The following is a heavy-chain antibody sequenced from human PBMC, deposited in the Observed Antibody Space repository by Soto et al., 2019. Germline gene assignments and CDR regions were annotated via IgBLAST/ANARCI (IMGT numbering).Heavy chain of an antibody. J-gene: IGHJ4*02. D-gene: IGHD3-16*02. Sequence: QVQLQQWGAGLLKPSETLSLRCVVNSGSFSGYYWTWIRQTPGKGLEWIGEISHSGSTNYNPSLMSRVTMSADTSKKLFSLRLSSVAAADTALDFCARGYESSCRYLPVLDYCGQGTLVTVSS. CDR1: SGSFSGYY. CDR3: ARGYESSCRYLPVLDY. V-gene: IGHV4-34*01. CDR2: ISHSGST.